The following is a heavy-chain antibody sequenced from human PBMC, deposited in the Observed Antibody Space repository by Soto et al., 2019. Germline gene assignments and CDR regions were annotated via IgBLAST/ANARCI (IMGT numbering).Heavy chain of an antibody. V-gene: IGHV5-51*01. J-gene: IGHJ5*02. CDR2: IYPLDSDT. Sequence: GESLKISCKGSGYSFTSYWIGWVRQMPGKGLEWMGIIYPLDSDTRYSPSFQGQVTISADKSISTAYLQWSSLKASDTAMYYCARTRGRITIFGVVIPNWFDPWGQGTLVTVSS. CDR1: GYSFTSYW. CDR3: ARTRGRITIFGVVIPNWFDP. D-gene: IGHD3-3*01.